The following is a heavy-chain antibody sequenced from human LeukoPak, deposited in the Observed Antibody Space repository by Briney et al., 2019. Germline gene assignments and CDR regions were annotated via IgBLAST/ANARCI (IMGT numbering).Heavy chain of an antibody. CDR1: GFTFSSYA. J-gene: IGHJ4*01. V-gene: IGHV3-23*01. Sequence: GAPLLSSAASGFTFSSYAMRWVRQAPGKGLEGVSAIICSGGSTYYADSVKGRFTISRDNSKNTLYLQMNSLRAEDTAVYYCAKGQRWLAYSDYWGQGTLVTVPS. CDR3: AKGQRWLAYSDY. CDR2: IICSGGST. D-gene: IGHD6-19*01.